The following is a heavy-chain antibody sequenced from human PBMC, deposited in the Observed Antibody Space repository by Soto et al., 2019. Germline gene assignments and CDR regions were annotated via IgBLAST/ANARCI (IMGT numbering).Heavy chain of an antibody. CDR2: INGGNGNT. D-gene: IGHD6-13*01. Sequence: GASVKVSCEACGNRVPNYAIHWVRQAPGQRLEWMGWINGGNGNTYYSEHFQGRVTFTRDTSTSTTYMELRSLRADDTAVYYCTRDPGIAAPGRGLGDYWGQGTLVTVSS. CDR3: TRDPGIAAPGRGLGDY. V-gene: IGHV1-3*01. CDR1: GNRVPNYA. J-gene: IGHJ4*02.